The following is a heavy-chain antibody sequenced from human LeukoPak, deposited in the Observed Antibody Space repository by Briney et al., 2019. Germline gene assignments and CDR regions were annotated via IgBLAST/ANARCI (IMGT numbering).Heavy chain of an antibody. J-gene: IGHJ6*02. V-gene: IGHV4-59*01. CDR2: IYYSGST. D-gene: IGHD3-22*01. Sequence: SETLSLTCTVSGGSISSYYWSWIRQPPGKGLEWIGYIYYSGSTNYNPSLKSRVTISVDTSKNQFSPKLSSVTAADTAVYYCARGAYDSSGYYWVGYYGMDVWGQGTTVTVSS. CDR1: GGSISSYY. CDR3: ARGAYDSSGYYWVGYYGMDV.